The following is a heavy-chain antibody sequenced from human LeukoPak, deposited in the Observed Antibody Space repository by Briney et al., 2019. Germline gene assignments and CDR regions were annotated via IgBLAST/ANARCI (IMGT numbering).Heavy chain of an antibody. CDR3: ARSRQIQLWLEFDY. V-gene: IGHV4-59*01. D-gene: IGHD5-18*01. Sequence: SETLSLTCTVSGGSISNYYWSWIRQPPGKGLEWIAYINYSGSTNYNPSLKSRVTISVDTSKNQFSLKLSSVTAADTAVYYCARSRQIQLWLEFDYWGQGTLVTVSS. J-gene: IGHJ4*02. CDR1: GGSISNYY. CDR2: INYSGST.